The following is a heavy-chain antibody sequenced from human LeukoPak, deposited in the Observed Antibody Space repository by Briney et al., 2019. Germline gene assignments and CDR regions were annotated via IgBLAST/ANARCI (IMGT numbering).Heavy chain of an antibody. CDR3: ARDPTTVATFGGY. CDR1: GYSISSGYY. Sequence: PSETLSLTCAVSGYSISSGYYWAWIRQPPGKGLEWIGSIYHSGSTHYNPSLKSRVTISVDTSKNQFSLKLTSVTAADTAVYYCARDPTTVATFGGYWGQGTLVTVSS. D-gene: IGHD4-17*01. CDR2: IYHSGST. V-gene: IGHV4-38-2*02. J-gene: IGHJ4*02.